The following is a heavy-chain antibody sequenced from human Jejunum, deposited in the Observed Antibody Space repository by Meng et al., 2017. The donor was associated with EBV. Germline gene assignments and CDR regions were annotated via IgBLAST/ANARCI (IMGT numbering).Heavy chain of an antibody. D-gene: IGHD3-10*01. J-gene: IGHJ5*02. Sequence: VHLEPGGAGPLTPSGTLALPCAVCGGPFSDYYWTWIRQPPGKGLEWIGEINHGGGAIDNPSLKSRVTISVDTSKNQFSLKLSSVTAADTAVYYCARLGGYASGTYYPIDPWGQGTLVTVSS. CDR2: INHGGGA. CDR1: GGPFSDYY. CDR3: ARLGGYASGTYYPIDP. V-gene: IGHV4-34*01.